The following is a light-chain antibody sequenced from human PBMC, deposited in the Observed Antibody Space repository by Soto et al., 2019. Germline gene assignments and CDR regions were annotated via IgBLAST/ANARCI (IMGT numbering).Light chain of an antibody. J-gene: IGKJ1*01. CDR1: QSVTSNY. V-gene: IGKV3-20*01. CDR3: HQYGSSPGT. Sequence: EIVLTQSPGTLSSSPGERATLSCRASQSVTSNYLAWYQQKRGQAPRLLIWGASIRATDLPDRFSGGGSRTDFTLTISRLEAEDFAVYYCHQYGSSPGTFGQGTKVEIK. CDR2: GAS.